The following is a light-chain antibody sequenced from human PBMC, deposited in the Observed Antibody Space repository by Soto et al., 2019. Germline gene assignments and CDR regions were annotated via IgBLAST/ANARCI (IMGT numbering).Light chain of an antibody. J-gene: IGLJ2*01. V-gene: IGLV2-11*01. CDR2: DVI. CDR1: SSDVGGYNY. Sequence: QSVLTQPRSVSGSPGQSVTISCTGTSSDVGGYNYVSWYQQHPGKAPKVMIYDVIKRPSGVPDRFSGSKSGNTASLTISGLQAEDEAAYYCCSYTSTYTLVFGGGTKLTVL. CDR3: CSYTSTYTLV.